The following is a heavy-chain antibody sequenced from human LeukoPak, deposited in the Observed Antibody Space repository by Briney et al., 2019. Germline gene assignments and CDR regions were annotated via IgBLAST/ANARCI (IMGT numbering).Heavy chain of an antibody. D-gene: IGHD4-17*01. CDR3: ASSRDYGDPFDY. CDR1: GGSISSSSYY. J-gene: IGHJ4*02. CDR2: IYYSGST. V-gene: IGHV4-39*07. Sequence: SETLSLTCTVSGGSISSSSYYWGWIRQPPGKGLEWIGSIYYSGSTYYNPSLKSRVTISVDTSKNQFSLKLSSVTAVDTAVYYCASSRDYGDPFDYWGQGTLVTVSS.